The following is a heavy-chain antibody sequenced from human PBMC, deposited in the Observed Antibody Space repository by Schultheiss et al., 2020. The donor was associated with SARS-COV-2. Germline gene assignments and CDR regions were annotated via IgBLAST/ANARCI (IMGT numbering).Heavy chain of an antibody. V-gene: IGHV3-33*08. CDR1: GFTFSSYG. CDR3: ARDRYGDYADT. D-gene: IGHD4-17*01. J-gene: IGHJ5*02. Sequence: GESLKISCAASGFTFSSYGMHWVRQAPGKGLEWVAVIWYDGSNKYYADSVKGRFTISRDNAKNSLYLQMNGLRAEDTAVYYCARDRYGDYADTWGQGTPVTVSS. CDR2: IWYDGSNK.